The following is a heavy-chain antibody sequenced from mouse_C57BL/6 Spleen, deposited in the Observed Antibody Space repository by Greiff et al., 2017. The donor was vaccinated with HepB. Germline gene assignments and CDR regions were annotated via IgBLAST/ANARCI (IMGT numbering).Heavy chain of an antibody. J-gene: IGHJ4*01. Sequence: VQLQQPGAELVRPGSSVKLSCKASGYTFTSYWMDWVKQRPGQGLEWIGNIYPSDSETHYNQKFKDKATLTVDKSSSTAYMQLSSLTSEDSAVYYCAREEYMDYWGQGTSVTVSS. CDR1: GYTFTSYW. CDR3: AREEYMDY. V-gene: IGHV1-61*01. D-gene: IGHD5-2*01. CDR2: IYPSDSET.